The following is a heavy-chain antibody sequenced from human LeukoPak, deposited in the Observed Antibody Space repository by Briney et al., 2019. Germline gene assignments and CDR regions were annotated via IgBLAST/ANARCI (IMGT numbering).Heavy chain of an antibody. J-gene: IGHJ4*02. V-gene: IGHV3-23*01. CDR1: GFTFSSYA. CDR2: ISGSGGST. D-gene: IGHD3-3*01. Sequence: PGGSLRLSCAASGFTFSSYAMSWVRQAPGKGLEWVSAISGSGGSTYYADSVKGRFIISRDNSKNTLYLQMNNLRAEDTAVYYCASRPPSETYYAVFDYWGQGTLVTVSS. CDR3: ASRPPSETYYAVFDY.